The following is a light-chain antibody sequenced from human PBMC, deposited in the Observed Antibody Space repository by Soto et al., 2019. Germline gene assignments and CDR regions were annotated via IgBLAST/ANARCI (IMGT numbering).Light chain of an antibody. Sequence: EIVLTQSPATLSLSPGERATLSCRASQSLINYLAWYQQKPGQAPRLLIYDASSRATSIPARFSGSGSGADFPLTIARLAPEDFVVYCCQQRSNWPPTFGQGAKVDIK. CDR1: QSLINY. J-gene: IGKJ1*01. V-gene: IGKV3-11*01. CDR3: QQRSNWPPT. CDR2: DAS.